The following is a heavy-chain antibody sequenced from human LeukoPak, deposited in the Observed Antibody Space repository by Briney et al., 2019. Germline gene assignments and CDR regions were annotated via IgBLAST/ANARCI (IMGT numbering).Heavy chain of an antibody. V-gene: IGHV3-33*01. CDR1: GFTFSSYD. J-gene: IGHJ4*02. Sequence: KPGGSLRLSCAASGFTFSSYDMHWVRQAPGKGLEWVAVMWSDRSNKYHADSVKGRFTISRDNSKNTLYLQMNSLRAEDTAVYYCARNSALDYWGQGTLVTVSS. CDR3: ARNSALDY. CDR2: MWSDRSNK. D-gene: IGHD2/OR15-2a*01.